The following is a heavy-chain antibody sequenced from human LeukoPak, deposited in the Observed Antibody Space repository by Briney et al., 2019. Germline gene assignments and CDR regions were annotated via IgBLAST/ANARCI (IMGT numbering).Heavy chain of an antibody. D-gene: IGHD5-12*01. V-gene: IGHV4-30-2*01. CDR3: ARDFKVSGLRYDYYYGMDV. CDR2: IYHSGST. J-gene: IGHJ6*02. CDR1: GGSISSGGYS. Sequence: SETLSLTCAVSGGSISSGGYSWSWIRQPPGKGLEWIGYIYHSGSTHYNPSLKSRVTISVDRSKNQFSLKLSSVTAADTAVYYCARDFKVSGLRYDYYYGMDVWGQGTTVTVSS.